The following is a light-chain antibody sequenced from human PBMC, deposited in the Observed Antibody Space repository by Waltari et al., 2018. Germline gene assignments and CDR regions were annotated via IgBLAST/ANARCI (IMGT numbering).Light chain of an antibody. CDR2: KGN. Sequence: QTVLTQEPSLSVSPGGTVTLTCALSSGSVSSTSYATWYQQTPGQATRTLVYKGNGRYSGVPDRFSGSILGNKAALTITGAQADDESDYYCSMYMGSGIWVFGGGTKLTVL. J-gene: IGLJ3*02. CDR1: SGSVSSTSY. CDR3: SMYMGSGIWV. V-gene: IGLV8-61*01.